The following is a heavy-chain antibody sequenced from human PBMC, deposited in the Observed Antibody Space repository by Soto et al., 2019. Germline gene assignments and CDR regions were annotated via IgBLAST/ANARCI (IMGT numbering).Heavy chain of an antibody. D-gene: IGHD6-13*01. CDR2: ISAYNGNT. CDR1: GYTFTSYG. Sequence: QVQLVQSGAEVKKPGASVKVSCKASGYTFTSYGISWVRQAPGQGLEWMGWISAYNGNTNYAQRLQGRVTMTTATSTSTAYLELRNLISDDTAVYYCARDPPTIASAGREDYWGQGTLFTVSS. V-gene: IGHV1-18*01. J-gene: IGHJ4*02. CDR3: ARDPPTIASAGREDY.